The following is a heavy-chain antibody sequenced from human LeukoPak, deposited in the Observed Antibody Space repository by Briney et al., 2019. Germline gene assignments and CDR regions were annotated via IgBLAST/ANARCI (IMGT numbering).Heavy chain of an antibody. V-gene: IGHV3-23*01. D-gene: IGHD1-26*01. Sequence: GGSLRLSCAASGFTVSSNYMSWVRQAPGKGLEWVSTISGPGSSTYSADSVKGRFTISRDNSKNTLYLQMHSLRAEDTAVYYCTSRDIVGAINPDYWGQGTLVTVSS. J-gene: IGHJ4*02. CDR2: ISGPGSST. CDR1: GFTVSSNY. CDR3: TSRDIVGAINPDY.